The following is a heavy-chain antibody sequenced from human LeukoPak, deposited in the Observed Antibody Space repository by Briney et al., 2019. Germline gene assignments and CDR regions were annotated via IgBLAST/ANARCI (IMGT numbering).Heavy chain of an antibody. J-gene: IGHJ4*02. CDR3: ARDANRGNTNDCPLDY. CDR2: ISGGGGST. D-gene: IGHD2-21*02. CDR1: GFTFSSYA. Sequence: GGSLRLSCAASGFTFSSYAMSWVRQAPGKGLEWVSGISGGGGSTYYVDYVKGRFTISRDNSKNTLSLQMNSLRAEDTAVYYCARDANRGNTNDCPLDYWGQGTLVTVSS. V-gene: IGHV3-23*01.